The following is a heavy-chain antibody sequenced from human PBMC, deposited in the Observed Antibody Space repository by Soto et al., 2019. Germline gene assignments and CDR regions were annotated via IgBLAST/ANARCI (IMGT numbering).Heavy chain of an antibody. CDR1: GYPVTAYY. CDR3: ARGGGVGVAGSAAFDM. Sequence: QLHLVQSGAVVKKPGASVTVSCSASGYPVTAYYMHWVRQAPGRGLEWMGGINPATGAAKYTQTFQGQGTMTRGTAKGTGFKEPGRLTTWDTAVFYCARGGGVGVAGSAAFDMWGQGTLVTVSS. D-gene: IGHD3-3*01. J-gene: IGHJ3*02. V-gene: IGHV1-2*02. CDR2: INPATGAA.